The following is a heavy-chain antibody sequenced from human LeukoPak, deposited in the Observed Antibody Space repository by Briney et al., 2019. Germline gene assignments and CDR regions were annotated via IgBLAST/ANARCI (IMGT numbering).Heavy chain of an antibody. CDR2: INSDGSST. V-gene: IGHV3-74*01. J-gene: IGHJ4*02. Sequence: GGSLRLSCAASGFTLSSYWMHWVRQAPGKGLVWVSRINSDGSSTSYADSVKGRFTISRDNAKNTLYLQMNSLRAEDTAVYYCARGPYYDILTGYYNVWGQGTLVTVSS. CDR3: ARGPYYDILTGYYNV. D-gene: IGHD3-9*01. CDR1: GFTLSSYW.